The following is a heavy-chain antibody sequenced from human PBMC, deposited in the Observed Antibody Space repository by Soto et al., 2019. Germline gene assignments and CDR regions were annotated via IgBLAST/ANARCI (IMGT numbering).Heavy chain of an antibody. D-gene: IGHD3-3*01. J-gene: IGHJ6*02. CDR1: GGSFSGYY. CDR3: ARGGSYDFWSGYYRGSYYYYGMDV. CDR2: INHSGST. Sequence: SETLSLTCAVYGGSFSGYYWSGIRQPPGKGLEWIGEINHSGSTNYNPSLKSRVTISVDTSKNQFSLKLSSVTAADTAVYYCARGGSYDFWSGYYRGSYYYYGMDVWGQGTTVPVSS. V-gene: IGHV4-34*01.